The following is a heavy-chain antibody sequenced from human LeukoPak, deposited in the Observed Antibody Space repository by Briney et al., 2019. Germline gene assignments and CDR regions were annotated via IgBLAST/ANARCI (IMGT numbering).Heavy chain of an antibody. CDR3: ARGSYTSSWYGVFDY. D-gene: IGHD6-13*01. Sequence: PGRSLRLSCAASGXIFSSYGMHWVRQAPGKGLEWVAVIWYDGSNKYYADSVKGRFTISRDNSKNTLYLQMNSLRGEDTAVYYCARGSYTSSWYGVFDYWGQGTLVTVSS. CDR1: GXIFSSYG. CDR2: IWYDGSNK. J-gene: IGHJ4*02. V-gene: IGHV3-33*01.